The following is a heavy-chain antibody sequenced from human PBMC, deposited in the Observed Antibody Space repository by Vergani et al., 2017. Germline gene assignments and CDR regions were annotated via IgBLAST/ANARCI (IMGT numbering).Heavy chain of an antibody. CDR2: IIPILGIA. CDR3: ARSDTYYYGSGY. Sequence: QVQLVQSGAEVKKPGSSVKVSCKASGGTFSSYAISWVRQAPGQGLEWMGRIIPILGIANYAQKFQGRVTITADKSTSTAYMELSSLRSEDTAVYYCARSDTYYYGSGYWGQGTLVTVSS. V-gene: IGHV1-69*04. J-gene: IGHJ4*02. CDR1: GGTFSSYA. D-gene: IGHD3-10*01.